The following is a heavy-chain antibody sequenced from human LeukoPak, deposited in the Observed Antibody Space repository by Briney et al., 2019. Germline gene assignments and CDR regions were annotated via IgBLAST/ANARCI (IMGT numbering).Heavy chain of an antibody. CDR1: GGTFSSYA. J-gene: IGHJ6*03. Sequence: ASVKVSCKASGGTFSSYAISWVRQAPGQGLEWMGGIIPIFGTANYAQKFQGRVTITTDESTSTAYMELSSLRSEDTAVYYCARSCYDSVEYYYYYMDVWGKGTTVTVSS. CDR2: IIPIFGTA. V-gene: IGHV1-69*05. D-gene: IGHD5-12*01. CDR3: ARSCYDSVEYYYYYMDV.